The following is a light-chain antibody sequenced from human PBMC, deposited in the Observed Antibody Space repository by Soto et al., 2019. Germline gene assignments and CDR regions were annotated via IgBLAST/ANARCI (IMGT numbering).Light chain of an antibody. CDR1: QSVTNY. CDR3: QQRGNWPPIT. Sequence: IVLTQSPATLSSSPGERATLPYKDSQSVTNYLAWYPQKPGQAPRLLIYAASSMATGVPARFSGSGSGTDFTLTISSLEPEDFAVYYCQQRGNWPPITFGGGTRLEIK. J-gene: IGKJ5*01. CDR2: AAS. V-gene: IGKV3-11*01.